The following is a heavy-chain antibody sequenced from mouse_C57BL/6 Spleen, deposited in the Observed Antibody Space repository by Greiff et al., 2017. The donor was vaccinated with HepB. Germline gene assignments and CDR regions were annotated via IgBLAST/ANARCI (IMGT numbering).Heavy chain of an antibody. CDR3: TRLGSGSYYAMDY. D-gene: IGHD3-3*01. Sequence: QVQLKESGAELVRPGASVTLSCKASGYTFTDYEMHWVKQTPVHGLEWIGAIDPETGGTAYNQKFKGKAILTADKSSSTAYMGLRSLTSEDSAVYYCTRLGSGSYYAMDYWGQGTSVTVSS. V-gene: IGHV1-15*01. CDR1: GYTFTDYE. CDR2: IDPETGGT. J-gene: IGHJ4*01.